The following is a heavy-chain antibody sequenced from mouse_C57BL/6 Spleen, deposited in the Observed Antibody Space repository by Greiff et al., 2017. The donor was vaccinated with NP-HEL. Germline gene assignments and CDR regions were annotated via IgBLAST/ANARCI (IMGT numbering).Heavy chain of an antibody. V-gene: IGHV3-6*01. CDR3: ARGGPAQATSYAMDY. CDR1: GYSITSGYY. J-gene: IGHJ4*01. CDR2: ISYDGSN. D-gene: IGHD3-2*02. Sequence: EVQLQQSGPGLVKPSQSLSLTCSVTGYSITSGYYWNWIRQFPGNKLEWIGYISYDGSNNYNPSLKNRISITRDTSKNQFFLKLNSVTTEDTATYYCARGGPAQATSYAMDYWGQGTSVTVSS.